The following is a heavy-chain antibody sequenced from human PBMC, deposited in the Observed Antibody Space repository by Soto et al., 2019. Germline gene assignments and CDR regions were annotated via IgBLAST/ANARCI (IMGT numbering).Heavy chain of an antibody. V-gene: IGHV3-23*01. CDR3: AKEWAGDAFDV. CDR1: GFSFSTFA. J-gene: IGHJ3*01. CDR2: ISFSGGTT. D-gene: IGHD6-19*01. Sequence: EVQLLDSGGGLVKPGESLRLSCAASGFSFSTFAMSWVRQAPGQGLEWVSSISFSGGTTYYADSVKGRFTISRDNSKNTLYLEMSSLRAEDTAIYFCAKEWAGDAFDVWGQATMVTVSS.